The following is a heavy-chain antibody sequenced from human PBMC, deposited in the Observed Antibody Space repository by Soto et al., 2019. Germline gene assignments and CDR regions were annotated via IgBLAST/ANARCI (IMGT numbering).Heavy chain of an antibody. J-gene: IGHJ4*02. D-gene: IGHD2-15*01. CDR1: GFTFSSYA. CDR3: AKGDRLSGPFDY. V-gene: IGHV3-23*01. Sequence: GALRLSCAASGFTFSSYAMSWVRQAPGKGLEWVSAISGSGGSTYYADSVKGRFTISRDNSKNTLYLQMNSLRAEDTAVYYCAKGDRLSGPFDYWGQGTLVTVSS. CDR2: ISGSGGST.